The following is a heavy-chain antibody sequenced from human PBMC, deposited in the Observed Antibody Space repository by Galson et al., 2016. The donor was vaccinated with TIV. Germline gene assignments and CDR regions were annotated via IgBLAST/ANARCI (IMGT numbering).Heavy chain of an antibody. Sequence: SVKVSCKASGYTFTRYYIHWVRQAAGQGLEWMGIIDPSNGGTTYAQKFQGRLTLTRDTSTSTVYFELSSLTAEDKALYYCASPHSGSYDFDYWGQGTLVTVSS. CDR1: GYTFTRYY. CDR2: IDPSNGGT. V-gene: IGHV1-46*03. D-gene: IGHD3-16*01. J-gene: IGHJ4*02. CDR3: ASPHSGSYDFDY.